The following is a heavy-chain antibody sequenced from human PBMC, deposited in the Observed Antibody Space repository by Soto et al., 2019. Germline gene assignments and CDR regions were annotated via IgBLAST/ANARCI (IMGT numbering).Heavy chain of an antibody. J-gene: IGHJ4*02. CDR1: GFDFNYAW. D-gene: IGHD3-10*01. V-gene: IGHV3-15*01. Sequence: GESLKISCAASGFDFNYAWMSWVRQAPGKGLEWVGRIRSKIYGEITEYAAPVKGRFTLSRDDSKNTLYLQMDSLKTEDTAVYYCATFGSDYWGQGTLVTVSS. CDR3: ATFGSDY. CDR2: IRSKIYGEIT.